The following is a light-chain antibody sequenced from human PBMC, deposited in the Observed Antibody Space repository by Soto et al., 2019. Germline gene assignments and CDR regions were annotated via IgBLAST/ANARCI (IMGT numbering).Light chain of an antibody. J-gene: IGKJ3*01. Sequence: ALRMTQSPSSLSASTGDRVTITCRANQDISSYLAWYQQKPGKAPRLLIYAASTLRSGVPSRFSGSGSGTDFTLTITGLQSEDFATYYCQQYYNYPPFTFGPGTKVDIK. V-gene: IGKV1-8*01. CDR1: QDISSY. CDR2: AAS. CDR3: QQYYNYPPFT.